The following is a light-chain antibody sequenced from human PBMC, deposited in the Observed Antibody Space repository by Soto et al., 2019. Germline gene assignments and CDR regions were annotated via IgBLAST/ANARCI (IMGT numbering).Light chain of an antibody. CDR1: SNDVGTYRY. Sequence: QSVLTQPASVSGSPGQSITISCTGTSNDVGTYRYVSWYQQYPGKAPKLMIYDVNIRPSGVSNRFSGSKSGNTASLTISGLQVEDEADYYCNSYTSSQTGVFGTGTKLTVL. CDR3: NSYTSSQTGV. CDR2: DVN. V-gene: IGLV2-14*01. J-gene: IGLJ1*01.